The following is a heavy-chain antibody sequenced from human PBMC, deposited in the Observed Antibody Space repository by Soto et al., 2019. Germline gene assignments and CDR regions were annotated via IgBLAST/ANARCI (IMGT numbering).Heavy chain of an antibody. V-gene: IGHV4-4*02. J-gene: IGHJ6*02. CDR3: ARNPVGATKRYYYYGMDV. Sequence: TSETLSLTCAVSGGSISSSNWWSWVRQPPGKGLEWIGEIYHSGSTNYNPSLKSRVTISVDKSKNQFSLKLSSVTAADTAVYYCARNPVGATKRYYYYGMDVWGQGTTVTVSS. D-gene: IGHD1-26*01. CDR1: GGSISSSNW. CDR2: IYHSGST.